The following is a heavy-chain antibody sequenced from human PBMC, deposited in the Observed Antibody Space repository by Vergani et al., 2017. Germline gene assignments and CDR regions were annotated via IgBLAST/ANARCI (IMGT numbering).Heavy chain of an antibody. CDR3: ARHYTEEWLIKWGWIDP. V-gene: IGHV4-39*01. Sequence: QLQLQESGPGLVKPSATLSLTCSVSGASIRSSNYYWGWIRQPPGKWLEWIASIYYSGSTYYNPSLKSRVTISVDTSKNQFSLKRISVTAADTAVYFCARHYTEEWLIKWGWIDPWGQGILVTVSS. CDR1: GASIRSSNYY. CDR2: IYYSGST. J-gene: IGHJ5*02. D-gene: IGHD6-19*01.